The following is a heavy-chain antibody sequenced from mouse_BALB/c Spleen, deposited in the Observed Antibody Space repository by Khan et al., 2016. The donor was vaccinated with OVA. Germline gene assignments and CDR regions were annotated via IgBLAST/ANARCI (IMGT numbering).Heavy chain of an antibody. D-gene: IGHD1-2*01. V-gene: IGHV3-2*02. CDR2: ITYSGSP. J-gene: IGHJ4*01. CDR1: GYSITSAYA. Sequence: EVQLQESGPGLVKPSQSLSLTCTVTGYSITSAYAWSWIRQFPGNKLEWMGYITYSGSPSYTPSFNSRFSITRDTSKNQFFLQLNSVTTEDTATYYSARQNYYGDAMDDWGQGTSVTVSS. CDR3: ARQNYYGDAMDD.